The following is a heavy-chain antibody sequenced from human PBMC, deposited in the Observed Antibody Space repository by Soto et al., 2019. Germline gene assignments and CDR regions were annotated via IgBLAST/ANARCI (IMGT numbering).Heavy chain of an antibody. CDR1: GGSISSYY. D-gene: IGHD6-6*01. CDR2: IYYSGST. J-gene: IGHJ6*02. V-gene: IGHV4-59*01. Sequence: SETLSLTCTVSGGSISSYYWSWIRQPPGKGLEWIGYIYYSGSTNYNPSLKSRVTISVDTSKNQFSLKLSSVTAADTAVYYCARTEPRIAARREDYGMDVWGQGTTVTVSS. CDR3: ARTEPRIAARREDYGMDV.